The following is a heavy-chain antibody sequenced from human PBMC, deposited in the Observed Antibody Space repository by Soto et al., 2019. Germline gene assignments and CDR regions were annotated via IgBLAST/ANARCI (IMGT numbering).Heavy chain of an antibody. V-gene: IGHV4-30-2*01. J-gene: IGHJ6*02. CDR3: ARDARLLGMRYYYYGMDV. D-gene: IGHD2-15*01. CDR1: GDTISTGGYT. CDR2: TYHSGNP. Sequence: SETLSLTCDVSGDTISTGGYTWAWIRQPPGKALEWIGHTYHSGNPYYNPSLKSRVIISVDRSKNQCSLKVRSVTAADTAVYYCARDARLLGMRYYYYGMDVWGQGTRVTVSS.